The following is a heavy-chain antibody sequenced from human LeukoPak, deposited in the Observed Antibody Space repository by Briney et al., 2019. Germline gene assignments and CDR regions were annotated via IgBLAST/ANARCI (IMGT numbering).Heavy chain of an antibody. Sequence: SVRVSCKASGFTFTNSPMQWVRQARGQPLEWIGWIVVGSGGTNYAQKFQERVTLTRDLSTSTAYMELRSLRSEDTAVYYCATGSGWYSPDYWGQGTLLTVFS. CDR3: ATGSGWYSPDY. CDR1: GFTFTNSP. CDR2: IVVGSGGT. D-gene: IGHD6-19*01. V-gene: IGHV1-58*02. J-gene: IGHJ4*02.